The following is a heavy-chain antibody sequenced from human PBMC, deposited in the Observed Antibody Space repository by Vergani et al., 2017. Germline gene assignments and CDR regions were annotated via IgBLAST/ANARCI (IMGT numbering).Heavy chain of an antibody. D-gene: IGHD5-24*01. J-gene: IGHJ4*02. CDR3: AGVGRDGYTISVCYFDC. Sequence: QVQLVQSGDEVKKPGASVKVSCKASGGTFSSYAISWVRQAPGHGLEWMGRIIPILGIVIYAQNFQGRVSITADPTTAYMALSSLRSEDTAVYYWAGVGRDGYTISVCYFDCWGQGTLVTVSS. CDR1: GGTFSSYA. CDR2: IIPILGIV. V-gene: IGHV1-69*04.